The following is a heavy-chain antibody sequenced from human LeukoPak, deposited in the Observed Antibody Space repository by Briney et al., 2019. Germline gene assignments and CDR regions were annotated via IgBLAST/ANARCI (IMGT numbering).Heavy chain of an antibody. V-gene: IGHV1-3*01. J-gene: IGHJ4*02. CDR3: ARDDRSGYVGY. Sequence: ASVKVSCKASGYTFTSYAMHWVRQAPGQRLEWMGWINAGNGNTNYAQKLQGRVTMTTDTSTSTAYMELRSLRSDDTAVYYCARDDRSGYVGYWGQGTLVTVSS. CDR1: GYTFTSYA. D-gene: IGHD3-22*01. CDR2: INAGNGNT.